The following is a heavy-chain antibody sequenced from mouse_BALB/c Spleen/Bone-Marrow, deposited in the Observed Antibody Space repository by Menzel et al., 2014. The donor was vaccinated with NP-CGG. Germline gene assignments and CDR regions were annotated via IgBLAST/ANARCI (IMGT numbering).Heavy chain of an antibody. V-gene: IGHV5-6*01. CDR1: GFTFSSYG. CDR2: ISSGGSYT. Sequence: VQLQQSGGDLVKPGGSLKLSCAASGFTFSSYGMSWVRQTPDKRLEWVATISSGGSYTYYPDSVKGRFTISRDNAKNTLYLQMSSLKSEDTAMYYCARDTMITCYYATDYWGQGTSVTVSS. D-gene: IGHD2-4*01. CDR3: ARDTMITCYYATDY. J-gene: IGHJ4*01.